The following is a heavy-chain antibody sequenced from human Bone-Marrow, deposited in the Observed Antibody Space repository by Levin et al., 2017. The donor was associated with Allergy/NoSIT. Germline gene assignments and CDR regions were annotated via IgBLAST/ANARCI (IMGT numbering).Heavy chain of an antibody. CDR3: ARSVGYCSSTSCYGRNWFDP. CDR2: ISSSSSYI. CDR1: GFTFSSYS. V-gene: IGHV3-21*01. Sequence: ETLSLTCAASGFTFSSYSMNWVRQAPGKGLEWVSSISSSSSYIYYADSVKGRFTISRDNAKNSLYLQMNSLRAEDTAVYYCARSVGYCSSTSCYGRNWFDPWGQGTLVTVSS. J-gene: IGHJ5*02. D-gene: IGHD2-2*01.